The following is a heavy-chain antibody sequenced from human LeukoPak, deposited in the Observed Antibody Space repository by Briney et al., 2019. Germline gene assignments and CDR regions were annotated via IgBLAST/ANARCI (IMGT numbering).Heavy chain of an antibody. CDR1: GVTFSSHA. CDR3: ARDQYDTWSRRGNFDS. D-gene: IGHD3-3*01. CDR2: IKLDGSEK. V-gene: IGHV3-7*03. Sequence: GGSLRLSCGASGVTFSSHAMTWVRQAPGKGLEWVANIKLDGSEKNYVYSVKGRFTISRDNTKNSLYLQMNSLRVEDTAVFYCARDQYDTWSRRGNFDSWGQGTLVIVSS. J-gene: IGHJ4*02.